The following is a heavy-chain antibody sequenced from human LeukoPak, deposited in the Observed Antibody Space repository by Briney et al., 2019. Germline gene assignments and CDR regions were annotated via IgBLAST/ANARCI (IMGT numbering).Heavy chain of an antibody. CDR1: GFTFSSYG. CDR2: IWYDGSNK. J-gene: IGHJ4*02. Sequence: GGSLRLSCAASGFTFSSYGMHWVRQAPGKGLEWVAVIWYDGSNKYYADSVKGRFTISRDNAKNSLYLQMNSLRAEDTAVYYCARGDPYYYDSSGYRSWDYWGQGTLVTVSS. V-gene: IGHV3-33*01. CDR3: ARGDPYYYDSSGYRSWDY. D-gene: IGHD3-22*01.